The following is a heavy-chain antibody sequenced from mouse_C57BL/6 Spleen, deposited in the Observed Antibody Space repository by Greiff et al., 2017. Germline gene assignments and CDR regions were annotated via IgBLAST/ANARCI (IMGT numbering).Heavy chain of an antibody. Sequence: QVQLKESGAELVRPGASVTLSCKASGYTFTDYEMHWVKQTPVHGLEWIGAIDPETGGTAYNQKFKGKAILTADKSSSTAYMELRSLTSEDSAVYYCTRSWRSDYGYDYWGQGTTLTVSS. V-gene: IGHV1-15*01. CDR3: TRSWRSDYGYDY. CDR1: GYTFTDYE. J-gene: IGHJ2*01. CDR2: IDPETGGT. D-gene: IGHD2-2*01.